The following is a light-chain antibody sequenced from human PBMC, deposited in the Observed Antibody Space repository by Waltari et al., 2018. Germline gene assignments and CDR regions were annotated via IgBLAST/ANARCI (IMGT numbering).Light chain of an antibody. CDR2: DAS. CDR1: HGIGTN. CDR3: QQYRDWYS. Sequence: EIVMTQSPAILSVSPGAGATLSCRASHGIGTNLAWYQKKPGQAHRLLIYDASTRAPGIPARFTGGGSETELTLVISSLQSEDSALYFCQQYRDWYSFGQGTKLEIK. J-gene: IGKJ2*01. V-gene: IGKV3-15*01.